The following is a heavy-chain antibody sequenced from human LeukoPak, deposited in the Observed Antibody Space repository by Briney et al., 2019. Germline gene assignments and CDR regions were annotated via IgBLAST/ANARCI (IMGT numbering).Heavy chain of an antibody. CDR3: ASAKGVTAKIFDY. D-gene: IGHD5-18*01. CDR2: INLSGGST. V-gene: IGHV1-46*01. CDR1: GYTFTNYY. Sequence: ASVKVSCKASGYTFTNYYMHWVRQAPGQGLEWMGIINLSGGSTSYTQKFQGRVTMTRDTSTSTVYMELSSLRSEDTAVYYCASAKGVTAKIFDYWGQGTLVTVSS. J-gene: IGHJ4*02.